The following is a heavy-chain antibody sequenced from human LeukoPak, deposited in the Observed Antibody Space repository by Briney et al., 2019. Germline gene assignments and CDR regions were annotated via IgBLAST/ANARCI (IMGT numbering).Heavy chain of an antibody. Sequence: PSETLSLTCTVSGGSISSYYWSWIRQPPGKGLEWIGYIYYSGSTNYNPSLKSRVTISVDTSKNQFSLTLSSVSAADTAVYYCAAYGDHWYFDLWGRGTLVTVSS. J-gene: IGHJ2*01. CDR1: GGSISSYY. D-gene: IGHD4-17*01. CDR3: AAYGDHWYFDL. CDR2: IYYSGST. V-gene: IGHV4-59*03.